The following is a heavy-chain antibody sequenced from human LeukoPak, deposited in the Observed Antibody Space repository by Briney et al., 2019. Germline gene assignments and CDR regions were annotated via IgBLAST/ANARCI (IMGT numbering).Heavy chain of an antibody. V-gene: IGHV3-33*01. CDR3: AREENAAGYFDY. CDR2: IWYDGSNK. CDR1: GFTFSSYG. Sequence: QTGGSLRLSFAASGFTFSSYGMHWVRQAPGKGLEWVAVIWYDGSNKYYADSVKGRFTISRDNSKNTLYLQMNSLRAEDTAVYYCAREENAAGYFDYWGQGTLVTVSS. D-gene: IGHD6-25*01. J-gene: IGHJ4*02.